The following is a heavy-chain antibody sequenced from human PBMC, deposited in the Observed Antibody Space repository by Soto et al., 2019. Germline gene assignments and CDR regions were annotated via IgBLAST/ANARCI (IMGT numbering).Heavy chain of an antibody. D-gene: IGHD4-17*01. J-gene: IGHJ4*02. CDR3: ATYGGDTGRFDY. CDR2: SGTT. CDR1: CGSISFSNYH. V-gene: IGHV4-39*01. Sequence: SETLSLTCTVSCGSISFSNYHWTWIRQSPGKGPEWIGSGTTYYNPSLRSRVTISVDTSQNQFSLRMHSVTAADTAVYYCATYGGDTGRFDYWGRGILVTVSS.